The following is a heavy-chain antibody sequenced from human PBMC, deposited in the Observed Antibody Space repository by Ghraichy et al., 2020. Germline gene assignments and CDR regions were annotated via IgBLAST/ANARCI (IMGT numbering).Heavy chain of an antibody. V-gene: IGHV3-74*01. CDR3: VRVNGAFDH. CDR2: INRDGSST. D-gene: IGHD4-17*01. Sequence: GGSLRLSCAASGFTLSSSWMHWVRQTSGKGLVWVSRINRDGSSTSYADSVKGRFTMSRDTAKNTLYLQMNSLRAEDTAVYYCVRVNGAFDHWGQGTLVTVSS. CDR1: GFTLSSSW. J-gene: IGHJ4*02.